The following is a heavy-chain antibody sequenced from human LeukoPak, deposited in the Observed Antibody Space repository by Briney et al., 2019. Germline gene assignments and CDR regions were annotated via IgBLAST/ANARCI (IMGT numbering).Heavy chain of an antibody. CDR2: ISGGGGST. V-gene: IGHV3-23*01. CDR3: AKDLQLRYFDWSQDY. D-gene: IGHD3-9*01. J-gene: IGHJ4*02. Sequence: GGSLRLSCAASGFTFSSYAMNWVRQAPGKGLEWVSTISGGGGSTYYADSVKGRFTISRDNSKNTLYLQMNSLRADDTAVYYCAKDLQLRYFDWSQDYWGQGTLVTVSS. CDR1: GFTFSSYA.